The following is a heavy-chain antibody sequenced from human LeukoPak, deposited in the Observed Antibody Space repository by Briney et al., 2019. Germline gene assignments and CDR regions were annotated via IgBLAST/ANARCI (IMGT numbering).Heavy chain of an antibody. V-gene: IGHV3-23*01. J-gene: IGHJ4*02. CDR3: ARGGPIYCSGDSCYPGDY. D-gene: IGHD2-15*01. CDR2: IRGGAASA. CDR1: GFTFSTYA. Sequence: GGSLRLSCVASGFTFSTYAMTWVRQAPGEGLEWVSVIRGGAASAYYADSVKGRFTISRDNARNTLYLQMNSLRAEDTAVYYCARGGPIYCSGDSCYPGDYWGQGTLVTVSS.